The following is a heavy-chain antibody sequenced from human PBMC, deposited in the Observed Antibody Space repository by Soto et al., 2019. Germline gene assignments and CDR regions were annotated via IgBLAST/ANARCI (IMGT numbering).Heavy chain of an antibody. D-gene: IGHD6-6*01. Sequence: ASVKVSCKASGYTFTGYYMHWVRQAPGQGLEWMGWINPNSGGTNYAQKFQGWVTMTRDTSISTAYMELSRLRSDDTAVYYCARDLVYSSSQRYYYYYMDVWGKGTTVPVSS. CDR1: GYTFTGYY. V-gene: IGHV1-2*04. CDR3: ARDLVYSSSQRYYYYYMDV. CDR2: INPNSGGT. J-gene: IGHJ6*03.